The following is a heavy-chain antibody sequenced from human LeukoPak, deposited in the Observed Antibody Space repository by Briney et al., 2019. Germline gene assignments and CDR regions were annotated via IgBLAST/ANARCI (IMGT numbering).Heavy chain of an antibody. V-gene: IGHV3-23*01. Sequence: GGSLRLSCAASGFIFSSYAMSWVRQAPGKGLEWVSAISGSGGSTYYADSVKGRFTISRDNSKNTLYLQMNSLRAEDTAVYYCAKKREIAVAADFDYWGQGTLVTVSS. CDR3: AKKREIAVAADFDY. J-gene: IGHJ4*02. D-gene: IGHD6-19*01. CDR2: ISGSGGST. CDR1: GFIFSSYA.